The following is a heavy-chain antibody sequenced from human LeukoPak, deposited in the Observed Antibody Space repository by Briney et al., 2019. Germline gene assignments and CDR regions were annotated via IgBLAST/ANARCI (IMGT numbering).Heavy chain of an antibody. V-gene: IGHV4-4*07. CDR2: IDTSGST. D-gene: IGHD2-2*01. CDR1: GGSINHYF. Sequence: SETLSLTCTVSGGSINHYFWSWIRQPAVKGLEWIGRIDTSGSTNYNPSLKSRVTMSVDTSKNQFSLKLRSVTAADTAVYYCARDGGVPGRNWFDPWGQGTLVTVSS. CDR3: ARDGGVPGRNWFDP. J-gene: IGHJ5*02.